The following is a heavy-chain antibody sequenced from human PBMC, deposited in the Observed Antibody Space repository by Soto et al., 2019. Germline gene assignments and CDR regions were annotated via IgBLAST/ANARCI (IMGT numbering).Heavy chain of an antibody. CDR2: ISSSSSTI. D-gene: IGHD1-1*01. CDR1: GFTFSSYS. CDR3: ARDRAGTFSGLDY. V-gene: IGHV3-48*01. J-gene: IGHJ4*02. Sequence: PGGSLRLSCAASGFTFSSYSMNWVRQAPGKGLEWVSYISSSSSTIYYADSVKGRFTISRDNAKNSLYLQMNSLRAEDTAVYYCARDRAGTFSGLDYWGQGTLVTVSS.